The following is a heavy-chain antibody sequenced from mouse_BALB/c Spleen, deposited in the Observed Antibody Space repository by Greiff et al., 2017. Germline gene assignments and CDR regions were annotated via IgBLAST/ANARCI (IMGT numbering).Heavy chain of an antibody. Sequence: VQLQQSGAELVRSGASVKLSCTASGFNIKDYYMHWVKQRPEQGLEWIGWIDPENGDTEYAPKFQGKATMTADTSSNTAYLQLSSLTSEDTAVYYCNARRRPYFDYWGQGTTLTVSS. CDR2: IDPENGDT. CDR3: NARRRPYFDY. V-gene: IGHV14-4*02. J-gene: IGHJ2*01. CDR1: GFNIKDYY.